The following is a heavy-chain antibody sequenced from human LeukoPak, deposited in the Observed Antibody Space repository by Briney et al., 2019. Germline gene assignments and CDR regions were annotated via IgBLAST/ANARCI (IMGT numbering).Heavy chain of an antibody. CDR2: IIPILGIA. CDR3: ARVEDGYSDY. Sequence: GASVKVSCKASGGTFSSYAISWVRQAPGQGLEWMGRIIPILGIADYAQKFQGRVTITADKSTSTAYMELSSLRSEDTAVYYCARVEDGYSDYWGQGTLVTVSS. CDR1: GGTFSSYA. D-gene: IGHD2-15*01. V-gene: IGHV1-69*04. J-gene: IGHJ4*02.